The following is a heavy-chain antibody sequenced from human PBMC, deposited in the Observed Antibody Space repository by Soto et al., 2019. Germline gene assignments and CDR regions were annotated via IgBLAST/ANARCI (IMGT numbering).Heavy chain of an antibody. CDR1: GFTFSSYA. CDR3: AKATPATCTGSICYSFDY. V-gene: IGHV3-23*01. D-gene: IGHD2-21*01. CDR2: FSGGRDTT. Sequence: GGSLRLSCVASGFTFSSYAMSWVRQAPGQRLEWVATFSGGRDTTWHADSVKGRFTVSRDSSKNTLSLQMNSLRPEDTALYYCAKATPATCTGSICYSFDYWGQGTLVNVSS. J-gene: IGHJ4*02.